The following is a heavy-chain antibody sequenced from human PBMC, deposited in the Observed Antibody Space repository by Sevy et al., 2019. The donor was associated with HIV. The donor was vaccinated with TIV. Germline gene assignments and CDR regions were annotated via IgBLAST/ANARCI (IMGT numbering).Heavy chain of an antibody. D-gene: IGHD6-13*01. Sequence: GGSLRLSCAASGFAFSSHAMHWVRQAPGKGLEWVAVISYEGTVTFYAASVEGRFTISRDNSKSMLSLQINSLRPEDTAVYYCARDGGYSIKWYPLYWGHGTLVTVSS. V-gene: IGHV3-30-3*01. CDR2: ISYEGTVT. J-gene: IGHJ4*01. CDR1: GFAFSSHA. CDR3: ARDGGYSIKWYPLY.